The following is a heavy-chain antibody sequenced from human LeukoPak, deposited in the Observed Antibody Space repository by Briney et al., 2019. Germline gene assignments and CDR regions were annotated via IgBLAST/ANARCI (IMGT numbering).Heavy chain of an antibody. D-gene: IGHD7-27*01. V-gene: IGHV3-53*01. J-gene: IGHJ4*02. Sequence: GGSLRLSCAVSGFTVSGNYMSWVRQAPGKGLEWVSLIYSGGTTYYADFVKGRFTISRDNSKNTLYLQMNSLRAEDTAVYYCASRKLGNDYWGQGTLVTVSS. CDR3: ASRKLGNDY. CDR2: IYSGGTT. CDR1: GFTVSGNY.